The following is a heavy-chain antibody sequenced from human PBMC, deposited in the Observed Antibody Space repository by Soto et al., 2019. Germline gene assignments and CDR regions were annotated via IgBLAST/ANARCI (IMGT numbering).Heavy chain of an antibody. CDR2: ISYDGSNK. J-gene: IGHJ4*02. CDR3: AKVIAAAGTREVNGYYFDD. D-gene: IGHD6-13*01. CDR1: GFTFSSYG. V-gene: IGHV3-30*18. Sequence: GGSLRLSCAASGFTFSSYGMHWVRQAPGKGLEWVAVISYDGSNKYYADSVKGRFTISRDNSKNTLYLQMNRLRAEDTAVYYCAKVIAAAGTREVNGYYFDDWGQGTLVTVSS.